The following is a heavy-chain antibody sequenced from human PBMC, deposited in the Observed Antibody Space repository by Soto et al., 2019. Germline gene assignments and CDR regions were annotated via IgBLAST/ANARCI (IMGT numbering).Heavy chain of an antibody. Sequence: ASVKVSGKGSGYTFTSYDINWGRQATVQGLEWMGWMNPNSGNTGYAQKFQGRVTMTRNTSISTAYMELSRLRSDDTAVYYCARESYYDFWSGYYYYYYYGMDVWGQGTTVTVSS. CDR2: MNPNSGNT. CDR1: GYTFTSYD. D-gene: IGHD3-3*01. V-gene: IGHV1-8*01. CDR3: ARESYYDFWSGYYYYYYYGMDV. J-gene: IGHJ6*02.